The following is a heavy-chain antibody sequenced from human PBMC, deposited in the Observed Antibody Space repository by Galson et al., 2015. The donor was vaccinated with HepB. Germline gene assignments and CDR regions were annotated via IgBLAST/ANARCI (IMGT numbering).Heavy chain of an antibody. CDR2: FYYSGST. CDR3: ARSCDFSNACY. CDR1: GGSISSSSYY. D-gene: IGHD4-11*01. Sequence: LSLTCSVSGGSISSSSYYWGWIRQPPGRGLEWIGSFYYSGSTYYSPSLKSRVTISVDTSKNQFSLKLRSVTAADTAVYYCARSCDFSNACYWGQGTLVTVSS. J-gene: IGHJ4*02. V-gene: IGHV4-39*07.